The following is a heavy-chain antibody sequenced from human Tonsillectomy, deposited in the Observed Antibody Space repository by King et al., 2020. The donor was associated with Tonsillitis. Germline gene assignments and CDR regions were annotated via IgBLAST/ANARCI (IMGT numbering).Heavy chain of an antibody. Sequence: LQLQESGPGLVKPSETLSLTCTVSGGSISSSSYYWGWIRQPPGKGLEWIGCIYYRGSTYYNPSLKSRVTLSVDTSKNQFSLKLNSVTAADTAVYYCARITPSYYYDSTKYYFDYWGQGTLVTVSS. V-gene: IGHV4-39*01. CDR2: IYYRGST. CDR3: ARITPSYYYDSTKYYFDY. CDR1: GGSISSSSYY. J-gene: IGHJ4*02. D-gene: IGHD3-22*01.